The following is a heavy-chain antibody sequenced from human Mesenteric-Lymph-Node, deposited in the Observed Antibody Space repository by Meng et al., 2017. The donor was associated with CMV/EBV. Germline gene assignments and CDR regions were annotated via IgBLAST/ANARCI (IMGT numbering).Heavy chain of an antibody. CDR2: IYYSGNT. V-gene: IGHV4-61*01. CDR1: GVSVSSASYY. J-gene: IGHJ4*02. Sequence: CPVSGVSVSSASYYWTWIRQPPGKVLEWIGYIYYSGNTNYNPSLKSRVTMSVDTSKNQFSLKLSSVTAADTAVYYCARDWDYGLGLDYWGQGTLVTVSS. CDR3: ARDWDYGLGLDY. D-gene: IGHD3-10*01.